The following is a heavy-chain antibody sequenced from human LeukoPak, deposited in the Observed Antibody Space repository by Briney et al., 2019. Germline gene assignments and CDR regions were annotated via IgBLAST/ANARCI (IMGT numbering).Heavy chain of an antibody. CDR1: GGSFSGYY. Sequence: SETLSLTCAVYGGSFSGYYWSWIRQPPGKGLEWIGEINHSGSTNYNPSLKSRVTISVDTSKNQFSLKPSSVTAADTAVYYCARGRGGSSWPKRMYYFDYWGQGTLVTVSS. D-gene: IGHD6-13*01. J-gene: IGHJ4*02. V-gene: IGHV4-34*01. CDR3: ARGRGGSSWPKRMYYFDY. CDR2: INHSGST.